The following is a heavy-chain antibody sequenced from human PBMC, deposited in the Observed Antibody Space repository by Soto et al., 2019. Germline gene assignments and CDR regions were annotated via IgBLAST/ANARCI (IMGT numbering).Heavy chain of an antibody. CDR2: IGGSGSSA. V-gene: IGHV3-23*01. CDR3: AKGAVAYNGDWDWFVL. Sequence: EVQLLESGGGLVQPGGSLRLSCAASGFTFKNFAVSWVRQAPGKGMEWVSAIGGSGSSANYADSVKGRFTVSRDDSRSTLYPQMSGLRVDGTALYYCAKGAVAYNGDWDWFVLWGQGTPVTVSS. CDR1: GFTFKNFA. J-gene: IGHJ5*02. D-gene: IGHD1-7*01.